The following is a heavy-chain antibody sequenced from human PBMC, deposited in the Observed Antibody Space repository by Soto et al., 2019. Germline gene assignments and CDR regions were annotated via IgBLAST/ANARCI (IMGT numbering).Heavy chain of an antibody. CDR2: ISSSSSYI. Sequence: GGSLRLSCAASGFTFSSYSMNWVRQAPGKGLEWVSSISSSSSYIYYADSVKGRFTISRDNAKNSLYLQMNSLRAEDTPVYYCARDPHCGSPSCYLWFDCYYCLDLWGQGTMVTVSS. CDR1: GFTFSSYS. CDR3: ARDPHCGSPSCYLWFDCYYCLDL. V-gene: IGHV3-21*01. D-gene: IGHD2-2*01. J-gene: IGHJ6*02.